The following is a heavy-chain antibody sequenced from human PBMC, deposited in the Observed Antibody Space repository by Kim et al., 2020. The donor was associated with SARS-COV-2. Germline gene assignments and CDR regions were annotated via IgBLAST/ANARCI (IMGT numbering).Heavy chain of an antibody. CDR3: TRHLSGSSWFDY. D-gene: IGHD6-13*01. CDR2: IDSSGST. CDR1: GGSISSSTYS. Sequence: SETLSLTCTISGGSISSSTYSWNWFRQPPGDELEWIGGIDSSGSTYYNPSLKSRATLSVETSKNQFSLKLSPVTAADTAEFYCTRHLSGSSWFDYWGQGT. V-gene: IGHV4-39*01. J-gene: IGHJ4*02.